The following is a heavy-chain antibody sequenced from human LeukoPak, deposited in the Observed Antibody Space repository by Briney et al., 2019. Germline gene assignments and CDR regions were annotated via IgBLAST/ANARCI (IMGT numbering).Heavy chain of an antibody. V-gene: IGHV1-46*01. CDR3: AKTRCGGTTFCSLYFDY. Sequence: ASVKVSCKASGYTFTSYYMHWVRQAPGQGLEWMGIINPSGGSTSYAQKFQGRVTMTRDTSTSTVYMELSSLRAEDTAVYYCAKTRCGGTTFCSLYFDYWGQRTLVTVSS. J-gene: IGHJ4*02. CDR1: GYTFTSYY. CDR2: INPSGGST. D-gene: IGHD3-10*01.